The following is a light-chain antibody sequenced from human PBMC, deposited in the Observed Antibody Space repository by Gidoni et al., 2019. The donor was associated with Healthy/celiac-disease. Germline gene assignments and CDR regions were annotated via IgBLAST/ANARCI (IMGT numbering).Light chain of an antibody. Sequence: DIQMTQSPSSVSASVGDRVTITCRASQDISSWFAWYQQKPGKDPKLLISAASNLQSGVPSRFSGSGSGTDFTLTISSLQPEDFATYYCQQANSFPLTFGGGTKVEIK. CDR1: QDISSW. V-gene: IGKV1-12*01. J-gene: IGKJ4*01. CDR3: QQANSFPLT. CDR2: AAS.